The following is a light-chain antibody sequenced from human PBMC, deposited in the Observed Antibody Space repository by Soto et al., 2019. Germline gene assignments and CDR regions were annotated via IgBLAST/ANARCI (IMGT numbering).Light chain of an antibody. Sequence: QSVLTQPPSSSGTPGQRVAISCSGSSANVGRNTVNWYQQLPGTAPKLLIYSNNQRPSGVPDRFSGSKSGTSASLAISGLQPKDEADYYCAAWDDSLNAVVFGGGTKVTVL. CDR1: SANVGRNT. CDR2: SNN. J-gene: IGLJ2*01. V-gene: IGLV1-44*01. CDR3: AAWDDSLNAVV.